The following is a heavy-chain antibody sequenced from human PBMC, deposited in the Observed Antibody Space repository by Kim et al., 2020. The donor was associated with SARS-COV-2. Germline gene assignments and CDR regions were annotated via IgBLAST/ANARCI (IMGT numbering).Heavy chain of an antibody. J-gene: IGHJ4*02. Sequence: SETLSLTCAVSGVSISSSMWLSWVRQSPGKGLEWIGRIYHTGHTNYNPSLKSRVTISIDKSKNQFSLKLTSVTAADTAVYYCARGRIGLTSAGDDYWGQGTLVTVSS. CDR3: ARGRIGLTSAGDDY. CDR1: GVSISSSMW. D-gene: IGHD3-10*01. V-gene: IGHV4-4*02. CDR2: IYHTGHT.